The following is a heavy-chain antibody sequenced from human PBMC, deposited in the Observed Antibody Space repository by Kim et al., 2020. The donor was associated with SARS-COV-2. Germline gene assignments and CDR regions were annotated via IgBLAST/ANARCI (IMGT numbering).Heavy chain of an antibody. CDR2: INSDGSST. J-gene: IGHJ6*02. D-gene: IGHD6-13*01. Sequence: GGSLRLSCAASGFTFSSYWMHWVRQAPGKGLVWVSRINSDGSSTSYADSVMGRFTISRDNAKNTLYLQMNSLRAEDTAVYYCARGGYSGRAYYYGMDVWGQGTTVTVSS. CDR1: GFTFSSYW. V-gene: IGHV3-74*01. CDR3: ARGGYSGRAYYYGMDV.